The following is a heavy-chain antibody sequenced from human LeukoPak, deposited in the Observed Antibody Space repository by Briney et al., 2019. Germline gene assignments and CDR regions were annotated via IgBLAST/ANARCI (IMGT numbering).Heavy chain of an antibody. J-gene: IGHJ4*02. CDR1: GGSISSYY. CDR3: ARSSGWRSSSVDY. D-gene: IGHD6-13*01. CDR2: IYYSGST. Sequence: PSETLSLTCTVSGGSISSYYWSWIRQPPGKGLEWIGYIYYSGSTNYNPSLKSRVTISVDTSKNQFSLKLSSVTAADTAVYYCARSSGWRSSSVDYWGQGTLVTVSS. V-gene: IGHV4-59*01.